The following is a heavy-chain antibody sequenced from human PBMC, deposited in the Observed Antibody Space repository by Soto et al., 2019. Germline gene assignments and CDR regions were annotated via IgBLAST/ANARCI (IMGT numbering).Heavy chain of an antibody. CDR3: ATAGGYCSGGSCYSHYYYCMDV. D-gene: IGHD2-15*01. V-gene: IGHV1-2*02. J-gene: IGHJ6*02. Sequence: ASVKVSCKASGYTFTGYYMHWVRQAPGQGLEWMGWINPNSGGTNYAQKFQGRVTMTRDTSISTAYMELSRLRSDDTAVYYCATAGGYCSGGSCYSHYYYCMDVWVQGTTVTVSS. CDR2: INPNSGGT. CDR1: GYTFTGYY.